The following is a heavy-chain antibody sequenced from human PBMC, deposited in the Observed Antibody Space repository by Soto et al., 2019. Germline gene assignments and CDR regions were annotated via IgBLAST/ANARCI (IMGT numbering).Heavy chain of an antibody. Sequence: QVQLVESGGGVVQPGRSLRLSCAASGFTFSNYGMHWVRQAPGKGLEWVAVISYHGSDKYYADSVKGRFTIYRDNSKNTMYMQMDRLRAEGTAVYYCAKDHLTTTVTAVGYWGQGTLVNVSS. D-gene: IGHD4-17*01. CDR1: GFTFSNYG. V-gene: IGHV3-30*18. CDR2: ISYHGSDK. CDR3: AKDHLTTTVTAVGY. J-gene: IGHJ4*02.